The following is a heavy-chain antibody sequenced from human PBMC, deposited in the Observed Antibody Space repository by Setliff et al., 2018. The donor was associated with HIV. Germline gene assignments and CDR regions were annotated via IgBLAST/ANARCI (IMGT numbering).Heavy chain of an antibody. D-gene: IGHD6-13*01. V-gene: IGHV4-34*01. Sequence: SETLSLTCTVSGGPLSGYFWTWIRQTPDKGLEWIGDINHSGTTNYNLSLKSRTTLSLDTSKNQLSLKLTSVVAADTGLYFCARGRDASTLYLSHFYSYYYMDVWGNGTTVTVSS. CDR2: INHSGTT. CDR3: ARGRDASTLYLSHFYSYYYMDV. J-gene: IGHJ6*03. CDR1: GGPLSGYF.